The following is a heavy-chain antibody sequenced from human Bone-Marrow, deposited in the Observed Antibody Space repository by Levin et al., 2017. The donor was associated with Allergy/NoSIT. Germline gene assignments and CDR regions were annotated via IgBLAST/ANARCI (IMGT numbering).Heavy chain of an antibody. Sequence: SETLSLICTVSGGFISGSYWSWIRQPPGKGLEWIGYMYNSGSTNYNPSLESRVIMSLDTSKKQFSLNLTSVTAADTAVYYCARVRGFGELLDWGQGTLVTVSS. CDR3: ARVRGFGELLD. V-gene: IGHV4-59*01. CDR2: MYNSGST. CDR1: GGFISGSY. D-gene: IGHD3-10*01. J-gene: IGHJ1*01.